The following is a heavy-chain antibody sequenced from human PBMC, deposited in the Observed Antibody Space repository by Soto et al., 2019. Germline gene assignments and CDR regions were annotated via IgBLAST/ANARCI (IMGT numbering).Heavy chain of an antibody. V-gene: IGHV1-69*01. CDR3: ARSQGSSTSLEIYYYYYYGMDV. CDR2: IIPISGTA. J-gene: IGHJ6*02. CDR1: GGTFSSYA. Sequence: QVQLVQSGAEVKKPGSSVKVSCKASGGTFSSYAISWVRQAPGQGLEWMGGIIPISGTANYAQKFQGRATIPADDSTSTADMELRSLRSEDTAVYYCARSQGSSTSLEIYYYYYYGMDVWCQGTTVTVSS. D-gene: IGHD2-2*01.